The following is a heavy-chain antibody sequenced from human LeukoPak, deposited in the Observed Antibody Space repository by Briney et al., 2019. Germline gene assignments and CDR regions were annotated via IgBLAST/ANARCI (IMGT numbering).Heavy chain of an antibody. CDR1: GGSFSGYY. CDR2: INHSGST. J-gene: IGHJ3*02. Sequence: SETLSLTCAVYGGSFSGYYWSWIRQPPGKGLEWIGEINHSGSTNYNPSLKSRVTISVDTSKNQFSLKLSSVTAADTAVYYCASGRRGYSYGYEAFDIWGQGTMVTVSS. V-gene: IGHV4-34*01. CDR3: ASGRRGYSYGYEAFDI. D-gene: IGHD5-18*01.